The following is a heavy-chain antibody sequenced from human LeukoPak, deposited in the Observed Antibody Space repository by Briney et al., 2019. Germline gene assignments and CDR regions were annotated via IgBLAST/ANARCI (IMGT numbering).Heavy chain of an antibody. CDR3: AREVGYSGYDSPYYFDY. Sequence: AGGSLRLSCTVSGFTVSSNSMSWVRQAPGKGLEWVSFIYSAGSIYYSDSVKGRFTISRDNSKNTLYLQMNNLRAEDTAVYYCAREVGYSGYDSPYYFDYWGQGTLVTVSS. V-gene: IGHV3-53*01. CDR1: GFTVSSNS. D-gene: IGHD5-12*01. J-gene: IGHJ4*02. CDR2: IYSAGSI.